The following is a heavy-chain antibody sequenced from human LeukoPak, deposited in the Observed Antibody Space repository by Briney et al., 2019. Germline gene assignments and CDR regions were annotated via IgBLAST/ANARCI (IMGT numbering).Heavy chain of an antibody. D-gene: IGHD3-10*02. V-gene: IGHV3-9*01. CDR2: ISWNSGRI. CDR1: GFTFDDYA. Sequence: GGSLRFSCAASGFTFDDYAMHWVRQAPGKGLEWVSGISWNSGRIGYADSVKGRFTISRDNAKNSLYLQMNSLRAEDTAVYYCAELGITMIGGVWGKGTTVTISS. CDR3: AELGITMIGGV. J-gene: IGHJ6*04.